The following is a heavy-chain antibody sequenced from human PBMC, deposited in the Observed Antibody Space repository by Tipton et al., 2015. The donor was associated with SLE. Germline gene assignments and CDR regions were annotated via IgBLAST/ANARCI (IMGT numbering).Heavy chain of an antibody. D-gene: IGHD3-22*01. CDR1: GFTFDDYT. Sequence: SLRLSCSASGFTFDDYTMHWVRLAPGKGLEWVSYISGSSSTIYYADSVKGRFTISRDNAKNSLYLQMNSLRVEDTAVYYCARDPGGYYDSSGYYPRHCFDYWGQGTLVTVSS. CDR3: ARDPGGYYDSSGYYPRHCFDY. V-gene: IGHV3-48*01. J-gene: IGHJ4*02. CDR2: ISGSSSTI.